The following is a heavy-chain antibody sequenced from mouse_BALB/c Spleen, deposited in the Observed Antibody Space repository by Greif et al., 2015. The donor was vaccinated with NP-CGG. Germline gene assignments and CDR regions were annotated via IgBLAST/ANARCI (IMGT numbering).Heavy chain of an antibody. J-gene: IGHJ4*01. D-gene: IGHD2-1*01. CDR2: IYPGNSDT. CDR1: GYSFTSYW. V-gene: IGHV1-5*01. Sequence: VHVKQSGTVLARPGASVKMSCKASGYSFTSYWMHWVKQRPGQGLEWIGAIYPGNSDTSYNQKFKGKAKLTAVTSASTAYMELSSLTNEDSAVYYCNYCNIYAMDYWGQGTSVTVSS. CDR3: NYCNIYAMDY.